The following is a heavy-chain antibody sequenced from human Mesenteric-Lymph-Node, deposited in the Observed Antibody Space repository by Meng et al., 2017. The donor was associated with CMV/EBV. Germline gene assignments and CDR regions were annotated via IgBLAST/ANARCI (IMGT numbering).Heavy chain of an antibody. CDR2: INAGNGDT. CDR1: GYTFTNYA. CDR3: AGHWNGQGEAVKFDY. D-gene: IGHD6-19*01. J-gene: IGHJ4*02. Sequence: QVQLVQSGAEVKEPGASVKVSCKASGYTFTNYAIHWVRQAPGQKFEWMGWINAGNGDTRYSQKLQGRVTFTMDTSASTAYMDLSTLRSEDTALYYCAGHWNGQGEAVKFDYWGQGTLVTVSS. V-gene: IGHV1-3*01.